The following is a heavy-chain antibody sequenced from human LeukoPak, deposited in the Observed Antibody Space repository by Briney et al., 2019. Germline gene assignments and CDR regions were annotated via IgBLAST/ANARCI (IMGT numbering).Heavy chain of an antibody. V-gene: IGHV3-30*04. J-gene: IGHJ4*02. CDR2: ISYDGSNK. D-gene: IGHD6-13*01. CDR1: GFTFSSYA. Sequence: GRSLRLSCAASGFTFSSYAMHWVRQAPGKGLEWVAVISYDGSNKYYADSVKGRFTISRDNSKNTLYLQMNSLRAEDTAVYYCARALSRIAAAGTSGVDYWGQGTLVTVSS. CDR3: ARALSRIAAAGTSGVDY.